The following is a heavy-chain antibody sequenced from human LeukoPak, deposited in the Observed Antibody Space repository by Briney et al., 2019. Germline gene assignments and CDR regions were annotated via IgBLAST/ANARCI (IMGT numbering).Heavy chain of an antibody. J-gene: IGHJ6*03. CDR3: ARKSYYYYYMDV. CDR1: GFTFSDYY. V-gene: IGHV3-11*04. CDR2: ISSSGSSI. Sequence: PGGSLRLSCAASGFTFSDYYMNWIRQAPGKGLEWVSYISSSGSSIYYADSVKGRFTISRGNAKNSLYLQINSLRAEDTAVYYCARKSYYYYYMDVWGKGTTVTVSS.